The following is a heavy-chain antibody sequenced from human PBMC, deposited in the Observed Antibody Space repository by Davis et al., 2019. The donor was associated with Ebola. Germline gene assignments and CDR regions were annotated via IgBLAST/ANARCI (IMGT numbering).Heavy chain of an antibody. CDR2: FDPEDGET. V-gene: IGHV1-24*01. CDR1: GYNLTELS. J-gene: IGHJ6*02. CDR3: SVGILDYYYGMDL. Sequence: ASVKVSCKVSGYNLTELSIQWVRQAPGKGLEWMGCFDPEDGETIYPQKFQGRVIMTEDTPTDTAYMELSSLRSEDTAVYFCSVGILDYYYGMDLWGQGTTVTVSS. D-gene: IGHD7-27*01.